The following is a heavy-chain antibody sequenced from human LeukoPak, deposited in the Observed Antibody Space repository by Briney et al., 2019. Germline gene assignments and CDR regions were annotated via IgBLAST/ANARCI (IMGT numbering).Heavy chain of an antibody. Sequence: SETLSLTCTVSGGSISSSSYYWGWIRQPPGKGLEWIGSIYYSGSTYYNPSLESRVTISVDTSKNQFSLKLSSVTAAETAVYYCARERHYCSSTSCSDWFDPWGQGTLVTVSS. V-gene: IGHV4-39*07. CDR1: GGSISSSSYY. D-gene: IGHD2-2*01. J-gene: IGHJ5*02. CDR3: ARERHYCSSTSCSDWFDP. CDR2: IYYSGST.